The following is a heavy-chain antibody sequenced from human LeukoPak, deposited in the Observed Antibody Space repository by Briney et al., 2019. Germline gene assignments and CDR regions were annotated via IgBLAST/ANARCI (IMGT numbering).Heavy chain of an antibody. D-gene: IGHD3-10*01. J-gene: IGHJ6*03. CDR2: IYSGGST. CDR1: GFTFSDYY. CDR3: ARGTYYYGSGSYKYYYYYYMDV. V-gene: IGHV3-66*01. Sequence: GGSLRLSCATSGFTFSDYYMSWVRQAPGKGLEWVSVIYSGGSTYYADSVKGRFTISRDNSKNTLYLQMNSLRAEDTAVYYCARGTYYYGSGSYKYYYYYYMDVWGKGTTVTISS.